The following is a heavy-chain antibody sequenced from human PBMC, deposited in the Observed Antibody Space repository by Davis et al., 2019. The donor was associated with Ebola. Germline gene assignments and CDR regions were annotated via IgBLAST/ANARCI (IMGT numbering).Heavy chain of an antibody. Sequence: PGGSLRLSCAASGFTFSSYAMNWVRQAPGKGLEWVSSISSGGTTYHADSVKGRLTISRDNSKNTLYLQMNSLRAEDTAVYYCAKKGGSGWPINYFDYWGQGTLVTVSS. V-gene: IGHV3-23*01. CDR3: AKKGGSGWPINYFDY. J-gene: IGHJ4*02. CDR1: GFTFSSYA. D-gene: IGHD6-19*01. CDR2: ISSGGTT.